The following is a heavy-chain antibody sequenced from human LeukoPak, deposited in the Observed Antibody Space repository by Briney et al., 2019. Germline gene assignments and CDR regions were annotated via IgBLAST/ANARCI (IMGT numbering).Heavy chain of an antibody. Sequence: ASVKVSCKASGYTFTSYDINWVRQAPGQGLEWMGWINTNTGNPTYAQGFTGRFVFSLDTSVSTAYLQISSLKAEDTAVYYCARASSVYYRDAFDIWGQGTMVTVSS. CDR2: INTNTGNP. V-gene: IGHV7-4-1*02. CDR1: GYTFTSYD. CDR3: ARASSVYYRDAFDI. D-gene: IGHD3-22*01. J-gene: IGHJ3*02.